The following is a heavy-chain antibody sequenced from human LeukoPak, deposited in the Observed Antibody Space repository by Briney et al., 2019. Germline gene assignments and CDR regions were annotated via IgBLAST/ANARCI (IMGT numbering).Heavy chain of an antibody. CDR2: INPSGGST. V-gene: IGHV1-46*01. J-gene: IGHJ4*02. CDR1: GYTFTSYY. D-gene: IGHD3-22*01. CDR3: ARDSAPSYDSSGSDLGY. Sequence: ASVKVSCKASGYTFTSYYMNWVRQAPGQGLEWMGIINPSGGSTSYAQKFQGRVTMTRDTSTSTVYMELSSLTSEDTAVHYCARDSAPSYDSSGSDLGYWGQGSLVTVSS.